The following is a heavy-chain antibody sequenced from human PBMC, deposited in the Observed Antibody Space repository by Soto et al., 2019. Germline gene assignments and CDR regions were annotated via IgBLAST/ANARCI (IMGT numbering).Heavy chain of an antibody. CDR3: ARVRYDFGRGYNTWFDP. V-gene: IGHV3-7*01. Sequence: GGSLRLSCAASGFTFSSYWMSWVRQAPGKGLEWVANIKQDGSEKYYVDSVKGRFTISRDNAKNSLYLQMNSLRAEDTAVYYCARVRYDFGRGYNTWFDPRGQGTLVTVS. CDR1: GFTFSSYW. CDR2: IKQDGSEK. D-gene: IGHD3-3*01. J-gene: IGHJ5*02.